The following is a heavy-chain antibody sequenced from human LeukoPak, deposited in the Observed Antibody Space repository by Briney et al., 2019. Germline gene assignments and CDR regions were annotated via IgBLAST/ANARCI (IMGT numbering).Heavy chain of an antibody. D-gene: IGHD2-15*01. Sequence: ASVKVSCKASGYTFTSYYMHWVRQAPGQGLEWMGIINPSVGSTSYAQKLQGRVTMTTDTSTSTAYMELRSLRSDDTAVYYCARGYCSGGSCQIFPPNWFDPWGQGTLVTVSS. CDR1: GYTFTSYY. J-gene: IGHJ5*02. V-gene: IGHV1-46*01. CDR2: INPSVGST. CDR3: ARGYCSGGSCQIFPPNWFDP.